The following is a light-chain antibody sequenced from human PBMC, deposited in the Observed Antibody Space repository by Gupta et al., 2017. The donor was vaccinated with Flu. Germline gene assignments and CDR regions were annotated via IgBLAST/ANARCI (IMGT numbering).Light chain of an antibody. CDR3: QQRSNWPLT. V-gene: IGKV3-11*01. Sequence: PATLSLSPGERATLSCRASQSVSSYLAWYQQKPGQAPRLLIYDASNRATGIPARFSGSGSGTDFTLTISSLEPEDFAIYYCQQRSNWPLTFGGGTKVEIK. CDR2: DAS. J-gene: IGKJ4*01. CDR1: QSVSSY.